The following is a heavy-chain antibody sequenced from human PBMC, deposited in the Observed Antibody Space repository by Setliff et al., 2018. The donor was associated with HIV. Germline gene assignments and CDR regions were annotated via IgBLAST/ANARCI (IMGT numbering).Heavy chain of an antibody. V-gene: IGHV4-39*07. CDR1: GGSISSSSYS. CDR2: LYSGGST. D-gene: IGHD5-12*01. CDR3: ARGWLQFGWFDP. J-gene: IGHJ5*02. Sequence: PSETLSLTCTVSGGSISSSSYSWAWLRQPPGKGLEWIGTLYSGGSTYYTPSLSSRITMSVHTAKNQFSLKLSSVTAADTAVYYCARGWLQFGWFDPWGQGTLVTVSS.